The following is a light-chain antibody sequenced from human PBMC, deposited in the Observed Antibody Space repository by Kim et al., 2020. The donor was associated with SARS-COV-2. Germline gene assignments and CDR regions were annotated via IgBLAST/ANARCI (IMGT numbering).Light chain of an antibody. V-gene: IGKV1-5*01. CDR3: QQYSTYSWT. CDR1: QSINNW. CDR2: DAS. J-gene: IGKJ1*01. Sequence: ASLGDRVTITCRASQSINNWLAWYQQKPGKAPKVLIYDASTLQSGVPSRFSGSKSGTEFTLTISSLQPDDSAVYYCQQYSTYSWTFGRGTKVDIK.